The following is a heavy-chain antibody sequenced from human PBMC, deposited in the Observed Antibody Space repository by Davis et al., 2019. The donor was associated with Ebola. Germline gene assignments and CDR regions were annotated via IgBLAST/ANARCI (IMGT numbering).Heavy chain of an antibody. CDR2: INPSGGST. V-gene: IGHV1-46*01. CDR1: GYTLTQYY. J-gene: IGHJ6*04. CDR3: AREVVVVITTQYYYYGMDV. D-gene: IGHD3-22*01. Sequence: AASVKVSCKASGYTLTQYYIQWVRQAPGQGLEWMGIINPSGGSTSYAQKFQGRVTMTRDTSASTVYMELSSLRSEDTAVYYCAREVVVVITTQYYYYGMDVWGKGTTVTVSS.